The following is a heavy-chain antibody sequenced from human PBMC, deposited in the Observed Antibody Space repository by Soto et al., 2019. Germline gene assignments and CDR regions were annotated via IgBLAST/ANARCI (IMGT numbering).Heavy chain of an antibody. D-gene: IGHD3-10*01. Sequence: EEQLLESGGGLVQPGGSLRLSCAASGFTFSSYAMGWVRQAPGKGLEWVSGISGSGDSTYYADSVKGRFTISRDNSKNTVYLQMNSLRAEDTAVYYCATESLVRGVINYFDYWGQGTLVTVAS. CDR2: ISGSGDST. V-gene: IGHV3-23*01. J-gene: IGHJ4*02. CDR1: GFTFSSYA. CDR3: ATESLVRGVINYFDY.